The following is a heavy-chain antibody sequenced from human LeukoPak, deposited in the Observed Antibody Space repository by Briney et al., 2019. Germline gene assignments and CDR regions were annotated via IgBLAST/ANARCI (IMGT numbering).Heavy chain of an antibody. D-gene: IGHD3-9*01. J-gene: IGHJ3*02. CDR1: GFTFSSYS. V-gene: IGHV3-53*01. CDR3: ARRAHYDILTGYYFLGAFDI. CDR2: IYSGGST. Sequence: GGSLRLSCAASGFTFSSYSMNWVRQAPGKGLEWVSVIYSGGSTYYADSVKGRFTISRDNSKNTLYLQMNSLRAEDTAVYYCARRAHYDILTGYYFLGAFDIWGQGTMVTVSS.